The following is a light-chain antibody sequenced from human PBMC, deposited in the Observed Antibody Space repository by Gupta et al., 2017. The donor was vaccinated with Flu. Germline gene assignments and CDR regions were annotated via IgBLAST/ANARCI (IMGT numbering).Light chain of an antibody. V-gene: IGKV3-20*01. CDR3: QQYGTSPH. CDR2: GAS. CDR1: QSVGSNY. J-gene: IGKJ5*01. Sequence: EIVMTPSPGIMSLSRGERATLSCRASQSVGSNYLAWYQQKPGQAPRLSILGASSRASGIPDSFTGCGSGTNCSVTISRLEPEYFGLYYCQQYGTSPHFGQGTRLEI.